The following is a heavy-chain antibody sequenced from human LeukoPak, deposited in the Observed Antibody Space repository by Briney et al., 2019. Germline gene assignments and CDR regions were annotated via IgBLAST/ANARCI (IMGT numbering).Heavy chain of an antibody. Sequence: PSQTLSLTCTVSCGSISSGCYYWSWIRPHPGKGLEWIGYIYYSGSTYYNPSLKSRVTISVDTSKNQFSLKLSSVTAADTAVYYCARSHYDILTGYYTWFDPWGQGTLVTVSS. D-gene: IGHD3-9*01. J-gene: IGHJ5*02. CDR1: CGSISSGCYY. V-gene: IGHV4-31*03. CDR2: IYYSGST. CDR3: ARSHYDILTGYYTWFDP.